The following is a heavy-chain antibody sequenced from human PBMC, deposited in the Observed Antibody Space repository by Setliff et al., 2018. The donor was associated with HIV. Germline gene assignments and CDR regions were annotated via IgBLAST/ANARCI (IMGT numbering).Heavy chain of an antibody. D-gene: IGHD2-2*01. J-gene: IGHJ3*02. CDR2: IYTSGST. V-gene: IGHV4-4*08. CDR3: ARAYCSSTSCYLYAFDI. CDR1: GGSISSYY. Sequence: SETLSLTCTVSGGSISSYYWSWIRQPPGKGLEWIGYIYTSGSTNYNPSLKSRVTISVDTSKNQFSLKLSSVTAADTAVYYCARAYCSSTSCYLYAFDIWGQGTLVT.